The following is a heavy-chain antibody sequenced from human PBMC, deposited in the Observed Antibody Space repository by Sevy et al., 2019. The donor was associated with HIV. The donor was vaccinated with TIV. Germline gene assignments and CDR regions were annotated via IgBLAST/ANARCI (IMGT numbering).Heavy chain of an antibody. CDR3: ARESLSYDFWSGYYTYYYYYGMDV. CDR2: IKQDGSEK. Sequence: GGSLRLSCAASGFTFSSYWMSWVRQAPGKGLEWVANIKQDGSEKYYVDSVKGRFTISRDNAKNSLYLQMNSLRAEDTAEYYCARESLSYDFWSGYYTYYYYYGMDVWGQGTTVTVSS. V-gene: IGHV3-7*01. J-gene: IGHJ6*02. D-gene: IGHD3-3*01. CDR1: GFTFSSYW.